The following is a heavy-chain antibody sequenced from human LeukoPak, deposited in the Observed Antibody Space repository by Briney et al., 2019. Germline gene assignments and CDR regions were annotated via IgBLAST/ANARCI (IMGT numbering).Heavy chain of an antibody. CDR1: GGSISSYY. Sequence: NTSETLSLTCTVSGGSISSYYWSWIRQPPGKGLEWIGYIYYSGSTNYNPSLKSRVTISVDTSKNQFSLKLSSVTAADTAVYYCARVDSSGSFDYWGQGTLVTVSS. CDR3: ARVDSSGSFDY. V-gene: IGHV4-59*01. D-gene: IGHD6-19*01. CDR2: IYYSGST. J-gene: IGHJ4*02.